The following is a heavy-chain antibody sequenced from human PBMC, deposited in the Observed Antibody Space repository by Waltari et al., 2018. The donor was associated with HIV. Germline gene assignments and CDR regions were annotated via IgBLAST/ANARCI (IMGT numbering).Heavy chain of an antibody. J-gene: IGHJ4*02. V-gene: IGHV3-48*02. CDR2: ISSNSSTI. Sequence: EVQLVESGGGLVQPGGSLRFPCVAYGFPFSYHAMNWVRQVPGKGLEWVSYISSNSSTIYHVDSVKGRFTISRDNAKNSLYLQMNSLRDEDTAVYYCVRVGTSFDYWGQGTPVTVSS. CDR3: VRVGTSFDY. D-gene: IGHD2-8*01. CDR1: GFPFSYHA.